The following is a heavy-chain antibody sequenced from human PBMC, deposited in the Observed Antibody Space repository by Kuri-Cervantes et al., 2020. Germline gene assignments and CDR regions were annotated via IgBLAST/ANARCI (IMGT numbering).Heavy chain of an antibody. CDR2: ISSSGSTI. Sequence: GGSLRLSCAASGFTFSSYEMNWVRQAPGKGLEWVSYISSSGSTIYYADSVKGRFTISRDNAKNSLYLQMNSLRAEDTAVYYCAREWVLELRSGFDYWGQGTLVTVSS. D-gene: IGHD1-7*01. CDR3: AREWVLELRSGFDY. CDR1: GFTFSSYE. V-gene: IGHV3-48*03. J-gene: IGHJ4*02.